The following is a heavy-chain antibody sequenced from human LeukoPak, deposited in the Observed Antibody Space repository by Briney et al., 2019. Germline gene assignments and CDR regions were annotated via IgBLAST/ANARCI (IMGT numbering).Heavy chain of an antibody. CDR1: GYTFTGYY. J-gene: IGHJ6*03. CDR3: ARRRSGSYRVYYYYYMDV. D-gene: IGHD1-26*01. CDR2: MNPNSGNT. Sequence: ASVKVSCKASGYTFTGYYMHWVRPAPGQGLEWMGWMNPNSGNTGYAQKFQGRVTMTRNTSISTAYMELSSLRSEDTAVYYCARRRSGSYRVYYYYYMDVWGKGTTVTISS. V-gene: IGHV1-8*02.